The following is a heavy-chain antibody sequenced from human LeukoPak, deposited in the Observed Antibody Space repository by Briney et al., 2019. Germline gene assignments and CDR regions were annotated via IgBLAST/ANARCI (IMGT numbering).Heavy chain of an antibody. V-gene: IGHV3-74*01. CDR3: ASSRTTRSGSYYNPYYFDY. CDR2: IISDGSST. D-gene: IGHD3-10*01. Sequence: GGSLRLSCAASGFTFSSYWMHWVRQAPGKGLGWVSRIISDGSSTSYADSVKGRFTISRDNAKNTLYLQMNSLRAEDTAVYYCASSRTTRSGSYYNPYYFDYWGQGTLVTVSS. J-gene: IGHJ4*02. CDR1: GFTFSSYW.